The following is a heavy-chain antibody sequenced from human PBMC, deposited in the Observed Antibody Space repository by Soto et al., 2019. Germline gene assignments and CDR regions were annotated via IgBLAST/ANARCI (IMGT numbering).Heavy chain of an antibody. CDR3: AKDQGGAADGHSYYYYYGMDV. Sequence: PGGSLRLSCAASGFTFSSYGMHWVRQAPGKGLEWVAVISYDGSNKYYADSVKGRFTISRDNSKNTLYLQMNSLRAEDTTVYYCAKDQGGAADGHSYYYYYGMDVWGQGTTVTVSS. J-gene: IGHJ6*02. D-gene: IGHD6-13*01. CDR1: GFTFSSYG. V-gene: IGHV3-30*18. CDR2: ISYDGSNK.